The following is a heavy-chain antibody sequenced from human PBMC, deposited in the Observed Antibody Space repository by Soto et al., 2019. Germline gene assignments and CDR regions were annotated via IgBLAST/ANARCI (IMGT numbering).Heavy chain of an antibody. CDR2: IYYSGST. Sequence: SETLSLTCTVSGGSISSGGYYWSWIRQHPGKGLEWIGHIYYSGSTYYNPSLKSRVTISVDTSKNQFSLKLSSVTAADTAVYYCARGLTIVATMFDYWGQGTLVTVSS. V-gene: IGHV4-31*03. CDR3: ARGLTIVATMFDY. J-gene: IGHJ4*02. CDR1: GGSISSGGYY. D-gene: IGHD5-12*01.